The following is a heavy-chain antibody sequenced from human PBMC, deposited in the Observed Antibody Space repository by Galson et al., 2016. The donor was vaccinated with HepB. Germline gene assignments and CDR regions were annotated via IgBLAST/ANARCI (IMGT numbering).Heavy chain of an antibody. Sequence: SLRLSCAASGFTLSSYGIHWVRQAPGKGLEWVAVISYDGTNKYYADPVKGRFTISRDNSKNTVYLQMNSLRAEDTAVYYCAERGGSESVGIWGQGTMVTVSS. D-gene: IGHD1-26*01. CDR1: GFTLSSYG. J-gene: IGHJ3*02. V-gene: IGHV3-30*18. CDR2: ISYDGTNK. CDR3: AERGGSESVGI.